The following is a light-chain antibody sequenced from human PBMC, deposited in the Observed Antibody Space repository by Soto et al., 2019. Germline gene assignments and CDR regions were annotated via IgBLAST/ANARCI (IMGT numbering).Light chain of an antibody. Sequence: EIVMKQSPATLSVSRGERATLSCRASQSVSSNLAWYQQKPGQAPRLLIYGASTRATGIPARFSGSGSGTEITLTISSLLFVFFAAPSSQLYTISLRTF. CDR3: QLYTISLRT. V-gene: IGKV3-15*01. CDR1: QSVSSN. J-gene: IGKJ5*01. CDR2: GAS.